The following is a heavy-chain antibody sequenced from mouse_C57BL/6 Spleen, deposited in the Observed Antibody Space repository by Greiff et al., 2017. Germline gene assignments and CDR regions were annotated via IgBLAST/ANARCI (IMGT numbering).Heavy chain of an antibody. J-gene: IGHJ4*01. CDR2: IYPGSGST. CDR1: GYTFTSYW. CDR3: ARGTMVTTEGYYAMDY. V-gene: IGHV1-55*01. Sequence: VQLQQPGAELVKPGASVKMSCKASGYTFTSYWITWVKQRPGQGLEWIGDIYPGSGSTNYNEKFKSKATLTVDTSSSTAYMQLSSLTSEDSAVYYCARGTMVTTEGYYAMDYWGQGTSVTVSS. D-gene: IGHD2-2*01.